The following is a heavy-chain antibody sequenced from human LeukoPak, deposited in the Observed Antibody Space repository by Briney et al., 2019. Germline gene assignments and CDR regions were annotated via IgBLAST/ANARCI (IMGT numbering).Heavy chain of an antibody. V-gene: IGHV3-49*04. Sequence: GGSLRLSCAASGFTASSYYLSWVRQAPGKGLEWVGYIRSKAYGGTTEYAASVKGRFTISRDDSKSIAYLQMNSLKTEDTAVYYCTRAGYDFWSVYLLYYFDYWGQGILVTVSS. CDR1: GFTASSYY. D-gene: IGHD3-3*01. J-gene: IGHJ4*02. CDR3: TRAGYDFWSVYLLYYFDY. CDR2: IRSKAYGGTT.